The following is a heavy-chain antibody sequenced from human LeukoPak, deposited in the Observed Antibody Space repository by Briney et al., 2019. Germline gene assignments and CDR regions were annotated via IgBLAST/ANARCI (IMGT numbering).Heavy chain of an antibody. Sequence: GGSLRLSCAASGFTFSDYYMNWVRQAPGKGLEWVSATSGTGGSTYYADSVKGRFTISRDNSKKTLYLQMNSLRVEDTAVYYCARGGLDWLLYSQFDYWGQGTLVTASS. CDR1: GFTFSDYY. J-gene: IGHJ4*02. D-gene: IGHD3-9*01. V-gene: IGHV3-23*01. CDR2: TSGTGGST. CDR3: ARGGLDWLLYSQFDY.